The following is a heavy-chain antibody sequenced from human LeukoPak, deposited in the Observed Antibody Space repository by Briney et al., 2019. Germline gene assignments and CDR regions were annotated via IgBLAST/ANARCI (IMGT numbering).Heavy chain of an antibody. Sequence: SETLSLTYTVSGGSISSYYWNWIRHPPGKGLEWIGYIYYSGSTNYNPSLKSRVTISVDTSKNQFSLKLNSVTAADTAVYYCARGGAHYYYGMDVWGQGTTVTVSS. CDR3: ARGGAHYYYGMDV. CDR2: IYYSGST. J-gene: IGHJ6*02. V-gene: IGHV4-59*01. CDR1: GGSISSYY.